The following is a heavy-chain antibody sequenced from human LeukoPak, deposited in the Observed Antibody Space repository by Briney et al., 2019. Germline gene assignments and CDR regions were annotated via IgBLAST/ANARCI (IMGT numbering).Heavy chain of an antibody. J-gene: IGHJ4*02. V-gene: IGHV2-5*01. Sequence: SGPTLVNPTQTLTLTCPFPGFSLSTSGGGVGWIRQPPGKALEWLALIYWNDDKRYSPSLKSRLTITKDTSKNQVVLTMTNMDPVDTATYYCAHRDIAAAVAYFDYWGQGTLVTVSS. CDR2: IYWNDDK. D-gene: IGHD6-13*01. CDR3: AHRDIAAAVAYFDY. CDR1: GFSLSTSGGG.